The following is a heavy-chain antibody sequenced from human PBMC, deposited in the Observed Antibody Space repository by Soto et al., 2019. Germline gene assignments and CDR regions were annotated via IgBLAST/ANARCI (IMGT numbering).Heavy chain of an antibody. CDR1: GGSFSGYY. Sequence: SETLSHTCAVYGGSFSGYYWSWIRQPPGKGLEWIGEINHSGSTNYNPSLKSRVTISVDTSKNQFSLKLSSVTAADTAVYYCARVRRGRSFLSSIYYYYGMAVWSQGTTV. CDR3: ARVRRGRSFLSSIYYYYGMAV. CDR2: INHSGST. D-gene: IGHD2-15*01. V-gene: IGHV4-34*01. J-gene: IGHJ6*02.